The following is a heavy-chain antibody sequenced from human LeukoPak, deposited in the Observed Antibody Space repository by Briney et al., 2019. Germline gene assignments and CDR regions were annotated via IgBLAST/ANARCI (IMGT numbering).Heavy chain of an antibody. Sequence: PSETLSLTCTVSGGSISSGGYYWSWIRQHPGKGLEWIGYIYYSGSTYYNPSLKSRVTISVDTSKNQFSLKLSSVTAADTAVYYCARGRAWRGYSYGNPPFDYWGQGTLVTVSS. J-gene: IGHJ4*02. CDR2: IYYSGST. V-gene: IGHV4-31*03. CDR3: ARGRAWRGYSYGNPPFDY. CDR1: GGSISSGGYY. D-gene: IGHD5-18*01.